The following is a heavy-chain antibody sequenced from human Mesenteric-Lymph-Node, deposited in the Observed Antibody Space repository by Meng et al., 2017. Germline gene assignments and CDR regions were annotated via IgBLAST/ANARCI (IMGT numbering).Heavy chain of an antibody. V-gene: IGHV3-30*03. CDR2: ISYDGSNK. CDR3: ARDRGDFYDTSGYYYGY. D-gene: IGHD3-22*01. CDR1: GFTFDDYG. Sequence: GESLKISCAASGFTFDDYGMSWVRQAPGKGLEWVALISYDGSNKYYADSVQGRFTISRDNSKNTLYLQMNSLRTEDTAVYHCARDRGDFYDTSGYYYGYWGQGNLVNVSS. J-gene: IGHJ4*02.